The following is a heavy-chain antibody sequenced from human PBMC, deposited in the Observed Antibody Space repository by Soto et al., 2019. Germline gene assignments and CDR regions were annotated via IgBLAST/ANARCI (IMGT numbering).Heavy chain of an antibody. D-gene: IGHD1-26*01. V-gene: IGHV3-66*04. CDR1: GFAVTSSY. CDR2: IYSGRDT. J-gene: IGHJ2*01. Sequence: EVQLVESGGGLVQPGGSLRLPCTASGFAVTSSYMGWVRRAPGKGLEWVSSIYSGRDTYYADSVRGRFTSTTDNSMDTLYLQMNSLRVDDTAMYYCARHVGSYWYFDLWGRGTLVTVSS. CDR3: ARHVGSYWYFDL.